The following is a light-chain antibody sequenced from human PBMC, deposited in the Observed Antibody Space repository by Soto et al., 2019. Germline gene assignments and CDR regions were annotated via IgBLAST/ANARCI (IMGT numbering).Light chain of an antibody. J-gene: IGLJ2*01. CDR3: AAWDDSPNGPV. V-gene: IGLV1-44*01. CDR1: SSNIGSNT. CDR2: NNS. Sequence: QSVLIQPPSASGTPGQRLTISCSGISSNIGSNTVNWYQQLPGTTPKLLIYNNSQRPSGVPDRFSGSKSGTSASLAISGLQSEDEADYYCAAWDDSPNGPVFGGGTKLTVL.